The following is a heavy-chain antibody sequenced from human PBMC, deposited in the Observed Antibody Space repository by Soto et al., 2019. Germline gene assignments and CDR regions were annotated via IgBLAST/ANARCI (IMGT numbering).Heavy chain of an antibody. D-gene: IGHD2-15*01. CDR1: RFTFSSYW. CDR2: INSDGSST. J-gene: IGHJ4*02. CDR3: VRTSLVVAAATREDY. Sequence: EVQLVESGGGLVQPGGSLRLSCAASRFTFSSYWMHWVRQAPGKGLVWVSRINSDGSSTSYADSVKGRFTISRDNAKNTLYLQMKSLRAEDTAVYYCVRTSLVVAAATREDYWGQGTLVTVSS. V-gene: IGHV3-74*01.